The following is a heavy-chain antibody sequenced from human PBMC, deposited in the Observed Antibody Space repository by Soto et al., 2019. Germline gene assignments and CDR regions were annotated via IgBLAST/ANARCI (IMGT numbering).Heavy chain of an antibody. CDR1: GLTISGKKY. CDR2: LYDVYAS. Sequence: DVQLVESGGGLSQPGESLRLSCAAIGLTISGKKYVAWVRQAPGKGLEWVSALYDVYASFYADSVTGRFTTSSDSSKTTVYLKMNDLRPDDPAVYYCATWHEREHAFDVWGQGTTVTISS. CDR3: ATWHEREHAFDV. V-gene: IGHV3-53*01. J-gene: IGHJ3*01. D-gene: IGHD1-1*01.